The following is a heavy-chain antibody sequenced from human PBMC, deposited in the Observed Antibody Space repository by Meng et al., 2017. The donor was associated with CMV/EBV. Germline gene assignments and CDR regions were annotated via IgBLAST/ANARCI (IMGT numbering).Heavy chain of an antibody. CDR3: VRDGDSSNWPLDY. Sequence: QVQLGESGGGVVQPGRSLRLSCAVSGFMFSDYGMHWVRQAPGKAPEWVAFILKDGSDKFYRDSVKGRFTISRDPGKNTLYLQMDSLRPEDTAIYYCVRDGDSSNWPLDYWGQGTLVTVSS. D-gene: IGHD6-13*01. J-gene: IGHJ4*02. CDR1: GFMFSDYG. V-gene: IGHV3-30*03. CDR2: ILKDGSDK.